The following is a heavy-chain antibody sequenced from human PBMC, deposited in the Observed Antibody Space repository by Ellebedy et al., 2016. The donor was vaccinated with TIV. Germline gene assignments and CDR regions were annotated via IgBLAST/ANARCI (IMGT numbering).Heavy chain of an antibody. D-gene: IGHD3-3*01. CDR3: AKSSRVLVFGATRRGNLFEY. CDR1: GFTFNNYG. CDR2: ISDSGGDT. Sequence: GESLKISXAASGFTFNNYGMTWVRQDPGKGLEWVSVISDSGGDTYYADSVKGRFTISRDNSKNTLYLQMNSLRAEDTDIYYCAKSSRVLVFGATRRGNLFEYWGQGTLVTVSS. V-gene: IGHV3-23*01. J-gene: IGHJ4*02.